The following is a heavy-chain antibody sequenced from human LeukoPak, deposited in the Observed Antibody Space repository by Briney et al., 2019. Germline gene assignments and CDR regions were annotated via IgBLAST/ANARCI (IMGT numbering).Heavy chain of an antibody. Sequence: NPSETLSLTCAVYGESFSGYYWSWIRQPPGKGLEWIGEINHSGSTNYNPSLKSRVTISVDTSKNQFSLKLSSVTAADTAVYYCATHSSGYFFVFDYWGQGTLVTVSS. J-gene: IGHJ4*02. V-gene: IGHV4-34*01. CDR2: INHSGST. CDR1: GESFSGYY. CDR3: ATHSSGYFFVFDY. D-gene: IGHD3-22*01.